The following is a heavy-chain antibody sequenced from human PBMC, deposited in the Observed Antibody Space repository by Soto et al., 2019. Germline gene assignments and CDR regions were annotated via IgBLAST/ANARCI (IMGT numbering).Heavy chain of an antibody. CDR1: GFTFSSYG. CDR2: IWYDGSNK. V-gene: IGHV3-30*02. CDR3: AKDASSGWYWRNPFDY. J-gene: IGHJ4*02. D-gene: IGHD6-19*01. Sequence: GGSLRLSCAASGFTFSSYGMHWVRQAPGKGLEWVAVIWYDGSNKYYADSVKGRFTISRDNSKNTLYLQMNSLRAEDTAVYYCAKDASSGWYWRNPFDYWGQRTLVTVSS.